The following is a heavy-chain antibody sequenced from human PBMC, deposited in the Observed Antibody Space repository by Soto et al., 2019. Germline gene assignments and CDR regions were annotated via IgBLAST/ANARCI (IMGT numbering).Heavy chain of an antibody. J-gene: IGHJ6*02. V-gene: IGHV3-30*18. CDR3: AKDFKVSGSHYGTLNYYYGMDV. D-gene: IGHD3-10*01. CDR1: GFTFSTYG. CDR2: ISYDGYLK. Sequence: LRLSCAASGFTFSTYGMQWVRQAPGKGLEWVAVISYDGYLKYYVDAVKGRFTVARDNSKNTXXXXXXXLRVEDTAVYFCAKDFKVSGSHYGTLNYYYGMDVWGQGTTVTGSS.